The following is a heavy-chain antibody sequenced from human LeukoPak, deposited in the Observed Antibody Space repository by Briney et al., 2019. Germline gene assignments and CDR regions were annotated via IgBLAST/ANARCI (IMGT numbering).Heavy chain of an antibody. CDR3: ARDRELIYGDTLGWAFDI. D-gene: IGHD4-17*01. CDR1: GYTFTSYY. V-gene: IGHV1-46*01. Sequence: ASVKVSCKASGYTFTSYYMHWVRQAPGQGLEWMGIVNPSGGSTSYAQKFQGRVTMTRDTSTSTVYMELSSLRSEDTAVYYCARDRELIYGDTLGWAFDIWGQGTMVTVSS. CDR2: VNPSGGST. J-gene: IGHJ3*02.